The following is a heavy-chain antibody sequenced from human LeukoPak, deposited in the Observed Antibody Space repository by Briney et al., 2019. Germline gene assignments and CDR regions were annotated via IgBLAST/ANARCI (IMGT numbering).Heavy chain of an antibody. D-gene: IGHD4-11*01. CDR3: ARVSRTYSRFWYFDL. CDR1: GFTFSSYG. J-gene: IGHJ2*01. CDR2: IRYDGRNK. V-gene: IGHV3-30*02. Sequence: GGSLRLSCAASGFTFSSYGMHWVRKAPGKGLEWVAFIRYDGRNKYYADSVKGRFTISRDNSKNTLYLQMNSPRPDDTAVYYCARVSRTYSRFWYFDLWGRGTLVTVSS.